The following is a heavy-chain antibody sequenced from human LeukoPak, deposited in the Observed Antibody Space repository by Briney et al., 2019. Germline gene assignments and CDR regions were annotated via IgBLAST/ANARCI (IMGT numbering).Heavy chain of an antibody. V-gene: IGHV4-59*01. Sequence: PSEALSLTCTVSGGSISSYYWSWIRQPPGKGLEWIGYIYYSGSTKYNPSLKSRVTISVDASKTQFSLKLNSVTAADTAVYYCARGSRELYYFDYWGQGTLVTVSS. J-gene: IGHJ4*02. CDR2: IYYSGST. CDR3: ARGSRELYYFDY. D-gene: IGHD1-7*01. CDR1: GGSISSYY.